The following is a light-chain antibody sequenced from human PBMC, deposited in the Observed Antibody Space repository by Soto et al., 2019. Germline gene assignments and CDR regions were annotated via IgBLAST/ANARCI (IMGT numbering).Light chain of an antibody. CDR2: ADD. CDR1: NSNIGNNY. CDR3: AAWDDSLGGSWV. J-gene: IGLJ3*02. V-gene: IGLV1-47*01. Sequence: QSVLPQTPSVSGTPGQRVTISCSGSNSNIGNNYVYWYQQLPGTAPKLLIYADDRRPSGVSDRFSGSKSGTSASLAISGLRSEDEASYSCAAWDDSLGGSWVFGGGTKLTVL.